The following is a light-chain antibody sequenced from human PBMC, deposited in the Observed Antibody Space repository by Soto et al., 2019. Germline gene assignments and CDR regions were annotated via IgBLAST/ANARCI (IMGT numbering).Light chain of an antibody. Sequence: EIVLTQSPGTLSLSPGETATLSCRAGQSITSSSLAWYQQKPGQAPSLLIFAASSRATGVPERFSGTGSGTDFTLTISRLEPEDFAVYYCQKYGTSPMTFGGETKVEIK. J-gene: IGKJ4*01. V-gene: IGKV3-20*01. CDR2: AAS. CDR3: QKYGTSPMT. CDR1: QSITSSS.